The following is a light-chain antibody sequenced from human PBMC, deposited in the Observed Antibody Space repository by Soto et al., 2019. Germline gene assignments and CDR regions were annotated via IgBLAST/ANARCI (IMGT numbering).Light chain of an antibody. CDR2: EGT. CDR1: SSDVGSYNF. CDR3: CSYAGSRTLV. Sequence: QSALTQPASVSGSPGQSITISCTGSSSDVGSYNFVSWYQQHPGKAPKLIIYEGTKRPSGVSNRFSGSKSGNTASLTISGLQAEDAADYYCCSYAGSRTLVFGTGTKVTVL. J-gene: IGLJ1*01. V-gene: IGLV2-23*01.